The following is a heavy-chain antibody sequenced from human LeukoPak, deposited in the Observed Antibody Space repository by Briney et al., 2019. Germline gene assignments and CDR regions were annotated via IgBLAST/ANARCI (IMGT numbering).Heavy chain of an antibody. CDR1: GYTFTGYY. Sequence: ASVKVSCKASGYTFTGYYMHWVRQAPGQGLEWMGWINPNSGGTNYAQKFQGRVTMTRDTSISTVYMELSRLRSDDTAVYYCARSSGYCSGGSCYAHYYYGMDVWGQGTTVTVSS. V-gene: IGHV1-2*02. D-gene: IGHD2-15*01. CDR2: INPNSGGT. J-gene: IGHJ6*02. CDR3: ARSSGYCSGGSCYAHYYYGMDV.